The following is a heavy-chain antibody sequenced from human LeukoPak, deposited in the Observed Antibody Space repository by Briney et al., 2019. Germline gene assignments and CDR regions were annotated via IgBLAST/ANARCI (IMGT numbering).Heavy chain of an antibody. CDR3: ARGNSDGKREDY. Sequence: SETLSLTCTVSGGSIASGGYYWSWIRQHPGKGLEWIGYINYSGSTYYNPSLKSRVTILGDTSKNQFSLKLSSVTAADTAVYYCARGNSDGKREDYWGPGTLVTVSS. CDR2: INYSGST. V-gene: IGHV4-31*03. CDR1: GGSIASGGYY. J-gene: IGHJ4*02. D-gene: IGHD2-15*01.